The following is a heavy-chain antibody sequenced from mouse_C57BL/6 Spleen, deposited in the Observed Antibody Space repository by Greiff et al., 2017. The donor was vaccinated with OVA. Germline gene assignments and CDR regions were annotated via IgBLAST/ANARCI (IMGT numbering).Heavy chain of an antibody. V-gene: IGHV1-7*01. Sequence: QVQLQQSGAELAKPGASVKLSCKASGYTFTSYWMHWVKQRPGQGLEWIGYINPSSGYTKYNQKFKDKATLTADKSSSTAYMQLSSLTYEYSAVYYCAIHSITTVVADGVDYWGQGTSVTVSS. CDR2: INPSSGYT. CDR3: AIHSITTVVADGVDY. CDR1: GYTFTSYW. D-gene: IGHD1-1*01. J-gene: IGHJ4*01.